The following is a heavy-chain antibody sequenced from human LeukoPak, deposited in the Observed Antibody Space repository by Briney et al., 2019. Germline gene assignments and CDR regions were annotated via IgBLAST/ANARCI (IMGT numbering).Heavy chain of an antibody. V-gene: IGHV4-34*01. CDR3: ASLNWNRRYGMDV. CDR2: INHSGST. Sequence: SETLSLTCAAYGGSFSGYYWSWIRQPPGKGLEWIGEINHSGSTNYNPSLKSRVTISVDTSKNQFSLKLSSVTAADTAVYYCASLNWNRRYGMDVWGQGTTVTVSS. J-gene: IGHJ6*02. D-gene: IGHD1-20*01. CDR1: GGSFSGYY.